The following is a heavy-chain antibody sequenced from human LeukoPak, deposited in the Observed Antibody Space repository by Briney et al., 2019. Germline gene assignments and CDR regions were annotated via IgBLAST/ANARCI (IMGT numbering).Heavy chain of an antibody. Sequence: PGGSLRLSCAASGFTFSSYAMSWVRQAPGKGLEWVSAISGSGGSTYYADSVKGRFTISRDNSKNTLYLQMNSLRAEDTAVYYCARGQTYYDFWSGYFSFDYWGQGTLVIVSS. D-gene: IGHD3-3*01. CDR1: GFTFSSYA. V-gene: IGHV3-23*01. CDR3: ARGQTYYDFWSGYFSFDY. J-gene: IGHJ4*02. CDR2: ISGSGGST.